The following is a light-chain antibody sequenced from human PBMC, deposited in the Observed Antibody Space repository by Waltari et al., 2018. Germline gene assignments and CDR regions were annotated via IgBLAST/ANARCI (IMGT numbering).Light chain of an antibody. V-gene: IGKV3-11*01. CDR2: DAA. Sequence: ENVLTQSPATLSLSPGEAATLSCRSSQNVGNSLAWYQHKPGQAPRILIYDAANRAHGIPARFSGSGSGTDFTLTISSLEPDDFAVYYCQQRSNWHTFGQGTRLEIK. J-gene: IGKJ2*01. CDR1: QNVGNS. CDR3: QQRSNWHT.